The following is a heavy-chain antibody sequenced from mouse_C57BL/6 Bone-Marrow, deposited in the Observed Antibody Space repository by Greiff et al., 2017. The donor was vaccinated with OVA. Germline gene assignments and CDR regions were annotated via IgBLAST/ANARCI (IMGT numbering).Heavy chain of an antibody. CDR3: ASLLSIFDY. J-gene: IGHJ2*01. D-gene: IGHD2-10*01. V-gene: IGHV1-4*01. CDR2: INPSSGYT. CDR1: GYTFTSYT. Sequence: VQLVESGAELARPGASVKMSCTASGYTFTSYTMHWVKPRPGQGLEWIGYINPSSGYTKYNQKFKDTATLTADKSSSTAYMQLSSLTSEDSAGYYCASLLSIFDYWGQGTTLTVSS.